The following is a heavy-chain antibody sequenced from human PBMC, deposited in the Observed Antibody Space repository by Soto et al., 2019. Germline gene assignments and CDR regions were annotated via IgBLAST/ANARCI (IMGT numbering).Heavy chain of an antibody. CDR3: ARSGDCSSTSCSTSFYYYYGMAV. CDR2: LIPTFGTA. D-gene: IGHD2-2*01. J-gene: IGHJ6*02. V-gene: IGHV1-69*13. CDR1: GATFSSCA. Sequence: GASVKVSCKASGATFSSCAITWVRQYSGQGVEWLGGLIPTFGTANDAQKVQGGVTITADESTGTVYRELSSMRSEDTAVYYCARSGDCSSTSCSTSFYYYYGMAVWGQGTTVTASS.